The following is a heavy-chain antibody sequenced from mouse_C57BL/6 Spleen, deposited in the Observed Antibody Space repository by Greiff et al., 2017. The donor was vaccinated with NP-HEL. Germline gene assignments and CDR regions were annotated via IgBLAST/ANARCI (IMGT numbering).Heavy chain of an antibody. Sequence: VQVVESGAELARPGASVKLSCKASGYTFTSYGISWVKQRTGQGLEWIGEIYPRSGNTYYNEKFQGKATLTADKSSSTAYMELRSLTSEDSAVYFCARGDDGYLGYWGQGTTLTVSS. CDR3: ARGDDGYLGY. CDR1: GYTFTSYG. J-gene: IGHJ2*01. V-gene: IGHV1-81*01. D-gene: IGHD2-3*01. CDR2: IYPRSGNT.